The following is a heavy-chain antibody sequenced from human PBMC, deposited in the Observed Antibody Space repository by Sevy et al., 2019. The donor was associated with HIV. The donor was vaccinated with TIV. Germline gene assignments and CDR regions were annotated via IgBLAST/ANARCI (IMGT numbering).Heavy chain of an antibody. V-gene: IGHV3-11*06. CDR2: ISSSSSYT. Sequence: GGSLRLSCAASGFTFSDYYMSWIRQAPGKGLEWVSYISSSSSYTNYADSVKGRFTITRDNPKNSLHLQMISLRAEETAVYYCARDIHLTYYYDSSGYSLGAFDIWGQRTMVTVSS. J-gene: IGHJ3*02. D-gene: IGHD3-22*01. CDR1: GFTFSDYY. CDR3: ARDIHLTYYYDSSGYSLGAFDI.